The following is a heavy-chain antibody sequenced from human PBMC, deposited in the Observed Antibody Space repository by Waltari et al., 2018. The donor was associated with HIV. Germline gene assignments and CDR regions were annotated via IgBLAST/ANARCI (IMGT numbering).Heavy chain of an antibody. J-gene: IGHJ4*02. Sequence: EVQLVETGGDLIQPGGSLRLSCAGSGFSVSSYYMSWVRQAPGKGLEWVSIIYTGGSTRYADCVKGRFTISRDNSKNILYLQMNSLRAEDTAVYYCVRGDFDCWGQGTLVTVSP. CDR1: GFSVSSYY. CDR2: IYTGGST. CDR3: VRGDFDC. V-gene: IGHV3-53*02.